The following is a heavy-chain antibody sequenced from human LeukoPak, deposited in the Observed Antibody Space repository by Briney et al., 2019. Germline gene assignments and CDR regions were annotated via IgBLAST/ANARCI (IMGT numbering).Heavy chain of an antibody. CDR3: ANQMMVTPWGFDY. D-gene: IGHD2-21*02. J-gene: IGHJ4*02. Sequence: GGSLRLSCAASGFTFSSYGMHWVRQAPGKGLEWVAVIWYDGSNKYYADSVKGRFTISRDNSKNTLYLQMNSLRAEDTAVYYCANQMMVTPWGFDYWGQGTLVTVSS. CDR2: IWYDGSNK. CDR1: GFTFSSYG. V-gene: IGHV3-30*02.